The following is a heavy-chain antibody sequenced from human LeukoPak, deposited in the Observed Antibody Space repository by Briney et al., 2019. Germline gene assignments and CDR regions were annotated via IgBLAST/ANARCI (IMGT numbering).Heavy chain of an antibody. CDR1: GFTCSSYA. CDR2: ISSSSSYI. J-gene: IGHJ1*01. Sequence: GGYLRLSCAASGFTCSSYAMSWVCQATGEGLEWGSSISSSSSYIYYADSVKGRFTISRDNAKNSLYLQMNSLRAEDTAVYYCAPLAGHSSSWTQHWGQGTLVTVSS. CDR3: APLAGHSSSWTQH. D-gene: IGHD6-13*01. V-gene: IGHV3-21*01.